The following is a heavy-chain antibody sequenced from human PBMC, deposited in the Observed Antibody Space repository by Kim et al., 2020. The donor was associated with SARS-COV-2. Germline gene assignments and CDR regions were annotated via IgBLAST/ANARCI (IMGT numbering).Heavy chain of an antibody. V-gene: IGHV3-7*03. J-gene: IGHJ4*02. D-gene: IGHD6-19*01. Sequence: YDLDSVKGRFTISRDNATNSVYLQLNGLRVEDTAVYYCVGDGSSGWYFDYWGQGTLVTVSS. CDR3: VGDGSSGWYFDY.